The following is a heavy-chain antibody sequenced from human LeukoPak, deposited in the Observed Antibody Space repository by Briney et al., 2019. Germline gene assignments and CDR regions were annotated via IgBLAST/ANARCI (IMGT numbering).Heavy chain of an antibody. CDR2: IIPIFGTA. CDR1: GGTFSSYA. D-gene: IGHD6-13*01. CDR3: ARGVSSSWYVWFDP. V-gene: IGHV1-69*13. Sequence: SVKVSCKASGGTFSSYAISWVRQAPGQGLEWMGGIIPIFGTANYAQKFQGRVTITADESTSTAYMELSRLRSDDTAVYYCARGVSSSWYVWFDPWGQGTLVTVSS. J-gene: IGHJ5*02.